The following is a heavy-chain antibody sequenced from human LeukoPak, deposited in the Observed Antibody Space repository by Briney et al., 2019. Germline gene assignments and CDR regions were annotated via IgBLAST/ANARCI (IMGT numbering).Heavy chain of an antibody. D-gene: IGHD5-12*01. Sequence: GGSLRLSCAASGFTVSSNYMSWVRQAPGKGLEWVAVIWYDGSNKYYADSVKGRFTISRDNSKNTLYLQMNSLRAEDTAVYYCATMRYSGYDPPPGAFDIWGQGTMVTVSS. CDR2: IWYDGSNK. J-gene: IGHJ3*02. CDR3: ATMRYSGYDPPPGAFDI. V-gene: IGHV3-33*08. CDR1: GFTVSSNY.